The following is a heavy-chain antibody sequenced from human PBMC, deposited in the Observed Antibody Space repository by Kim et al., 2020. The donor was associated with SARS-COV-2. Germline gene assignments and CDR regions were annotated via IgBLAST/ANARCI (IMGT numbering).Heavy chain of an antibody. J-gene: IGHJ6*02. D-gene: IGHD2-21*01. CDR3: AKDLWNYSAMDV. V-gene: IGHV3-23*01. Sequence: HNAGSVKGRFIISRDDSKNTLYLRLNNLRAEDTALYYCAKDLWNYSAMDVWGQGTTVTVSS.